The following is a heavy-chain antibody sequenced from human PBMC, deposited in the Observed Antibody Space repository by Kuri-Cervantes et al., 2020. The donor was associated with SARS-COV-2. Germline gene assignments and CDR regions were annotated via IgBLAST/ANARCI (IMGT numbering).Heavy chain of an antibody. D-gene: IGHD3-3*01. V-gene: IGHV2-70*01. J-gene: IGHJ4*02. CDR3: ARISYDFWSGYRLFDY. CDR1: GFSLITSGMC. Sequence: SGPTLVKPTQTLTLTCTFPGFSLITSGMCVSWIRQPPGKALEWLAHIDWDDDKYYSTSLKTRLTISKDTSKNQVVLTMTNMDPVDTATYYCARISYDFWSGYRLFDYWGQGTLVTVSS. CDR2: IDWDDDK.